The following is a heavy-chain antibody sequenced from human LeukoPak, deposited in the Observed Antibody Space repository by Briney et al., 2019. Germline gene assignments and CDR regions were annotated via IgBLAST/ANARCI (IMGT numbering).Heavy chain of an antibody. Sequence: SGGSLRLSCAASGFTFSSYAMSWVRQAPGKGLEWVSAISGRGGSTYYADSVKGRFTISRDNPKNTLYLQMNSLRAEDTAVYYCAKDIVPSWYSGSNRFEYWGQGTLVTVSS. V-gene: IGHV3-23*01. CDR1: GFTFSSYA. CDR3: AKDIVPSWYSGSNRFEY. J-gene: IGHJ4*02. CDR2: ISGRGGST. D-gene: IGHD1-26*01.